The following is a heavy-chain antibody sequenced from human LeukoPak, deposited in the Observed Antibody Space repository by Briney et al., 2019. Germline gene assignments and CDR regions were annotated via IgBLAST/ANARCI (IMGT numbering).Heavy chain of an antibody. Sequence: GASVKVSCKASGYTFTSYDINWVRQATGQGLEWMGWMNPNSGNTGYAQKFQGRVTMTRDTSISTAYMELSRLRSDDTAVYYCARNIVGATTPDDAFDIWGQGTMVTVSS. CDR3: ARNIVGATTPDDAFDI. V-gene: IGHV1-8*01. J-gene: IGHJ3*02. D-gene: IGHD1-26*01. CDR1: GYTFTSYD. CDR2: MNPNSGNT.